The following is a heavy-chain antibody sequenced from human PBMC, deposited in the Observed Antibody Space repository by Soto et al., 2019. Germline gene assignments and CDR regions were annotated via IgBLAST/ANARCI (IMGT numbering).Heavy chain of an antibody. D-gene: IGHD5-18*01. V-gene: IGHV1-69*12. Sequence: QVQLVQSGAEGKKPESSVKVSCKAPGSTFSTYAISWVRQAPGQGLEWMGGIIPMFGTANYAQRFQDRVTITADESTNTVYMELSSLRSEDTAVYFCASGIQLWLRRINNGYSGWGQGTLVTVSS. CDR3: ASGIQLWLRRINNGYSG. CDR2: IIPMFGTA. J-gene: IGHJ4*02. CDR1: GSTFSTYA.